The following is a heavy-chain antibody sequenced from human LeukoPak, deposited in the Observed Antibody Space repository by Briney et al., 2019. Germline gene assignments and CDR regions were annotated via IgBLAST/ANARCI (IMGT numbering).Heavy chain of an antibody. Sequence: ASVKVSCKASGYTFTSYGISWVRQAPGQGLEWMGWISAYNGNTNYAQKLQGRVTMTTDTSTSTAYMELRSLRSEDTAVYYCARGDYSSSKRFGFDYWGQGTLVTVSS. CDR3: ARGDYSSSKRFGFDY. V-gene: IGHV1-18*01. D-gene: IGHD6-6*01. CDR2: ISAYNGNT. J-gene: IGHJ4*02. CDR1: GYTFTSYG.